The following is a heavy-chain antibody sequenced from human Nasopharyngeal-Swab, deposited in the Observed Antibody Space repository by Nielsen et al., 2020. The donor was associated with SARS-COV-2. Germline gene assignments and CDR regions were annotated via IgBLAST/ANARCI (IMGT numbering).Heavy chain of an antibody. V-gene: IGHV7-4-1*02. CDR3: ARGVRANYLDY. CDR1: GYTFTSYS. J-gene: IGHJ4*02. Sequence: ASVKVSCKASGYTFTSYSMNWVRQAPGQGLEWMGWINTYNGHPTYAHGSTGRFVFSVDSSVSTAYLQVSSLQAEDTAIYYCARGVRANYLDYWGQGTLATVSS. D-gene: IGHD3-10*01. CDR2: INTYNGHP.